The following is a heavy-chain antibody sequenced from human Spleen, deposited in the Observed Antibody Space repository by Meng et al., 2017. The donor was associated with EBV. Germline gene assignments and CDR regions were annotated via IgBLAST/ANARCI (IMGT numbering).Heavy chain of an antibody. CDR2: IYHSGST. D-gene: IGHD3-10*01. CDR1: GGYISSSNC. V-gene: IGHV4-4*02. CDR3: ARDLRGVRGVNRPFDY. J-gene: IGHJ4*02. Sequence: QAQPRESGPRLRKPSVPLSRTCAVDGGYISSSNCWSWVRQPPGKGLEWIGEIYHSGSTNYNPSLNSRVTISVDKSKNQFSLKLSSVTAADTAVYYCARDLRGVRGVNRPFDYWGQGTLVTVS.